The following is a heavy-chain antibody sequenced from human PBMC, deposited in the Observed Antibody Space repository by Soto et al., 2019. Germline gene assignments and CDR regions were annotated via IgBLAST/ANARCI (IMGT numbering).Heavy chain of an antibody. CDR2: IYYSGST. V-gene: IGHV4-61*01. CDR3: ARVKGDARWLQSSIFWFDP. J-gene: IGHJ5*02. Sequence: QVQLQESGPGLVKPSETLSLTCTVSGGSVSSGSYYWSWIRQPPGKGLEWIGYIYYSGSTNYNPSLQSRVTISVDTSKNQSSLKLSSVTAADTAVYYCARVKGDARWLQSSIFWFDPWGQGTLVTVSS. CDR1: GGSVSSGSYY. D-gene: IGHD5-12*01.